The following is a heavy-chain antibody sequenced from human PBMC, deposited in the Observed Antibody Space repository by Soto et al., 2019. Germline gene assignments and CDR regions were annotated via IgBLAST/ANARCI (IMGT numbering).Heavy chain of an antibody. CDR2: IYYSGST. CDR3: ARDKLTGLFDY. J-gene: IGHJ4*02. V-gene: IGHV4-59*12. Sequence: SETLSLTCTVSGGSISSYYWSWIRQPPGKGLEWIGYIYYSGSTNYNPSLKSRVTISVDTSKNQFSLNLTSVTAADTAVYYCARDKLTGLFDYWGQGTLVTVSS. D-gene: IGHD2-8*02. CDR1: GGSISSYY.